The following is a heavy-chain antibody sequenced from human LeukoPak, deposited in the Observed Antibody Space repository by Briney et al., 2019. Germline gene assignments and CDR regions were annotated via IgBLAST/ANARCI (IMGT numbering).Heavy chain of an antibody. D-gene: IGHD2-2*01. Sequence: KASETLSLTCAVSGYSISSGYYWGWIRQPPGKGMEWIGSIYHSGSTYYNPSLKSRVTISVDTSKNQFSLKLSSVTAADTAVYYCARYGCSSTSCFYYYYYYMDVWGKGTRSPSP. CDR3: ARYGCSSTSCFYYYYYYMDV. CDR1: GYSISSGYY. J-gene: IGHJ6*03. V-gene: IGHV4-38-2*01. CDR2: IYHSGST.